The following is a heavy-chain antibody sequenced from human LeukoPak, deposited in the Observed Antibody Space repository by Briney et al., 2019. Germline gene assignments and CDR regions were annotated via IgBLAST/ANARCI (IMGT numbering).Heavy chain of an antibody. CDR3: ARGWRYYDFWSGSYYYYMDV. CDR1: GGSISSYY. CDR2: IYYSGST. J-gene: IGHJ6*03. V-gene: IGHV4-59*01. D-gene: IGHD3-3*01. Sequence: PSETLSLTCTVSGGSISSYYWSWIRQPPGKGLEWIGYIYYSGSTNYNPSLKSRVTISVDTSKNQFSLKLSSVTAADTAVYYCARGWRYYDFWSGSYYYYMDVWGKGTTVTVSS.